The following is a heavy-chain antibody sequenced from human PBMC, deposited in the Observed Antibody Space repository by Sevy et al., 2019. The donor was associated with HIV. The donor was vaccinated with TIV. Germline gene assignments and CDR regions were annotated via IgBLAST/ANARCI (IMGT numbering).Heavy chain of an antibody. J-gene: IGHJ4*02. CDR1: GYSFTSHW. Sequence: GESLKISCKGSGYSFTSHWIGWVRHMPGKGLEWMGTIYPDDSDTRYSPSFQGQVTFSADKSISTAYLQWSSLKASDTAMYHCATSRSGYFDSSGYYIYWGQGTLVTVSS. CDR3: ATSRSGYFDSSGYYIY. CDR2: IYPDDSDT. V-gene: IGHV5-51*01. D-gene: IGHD3-22*01.